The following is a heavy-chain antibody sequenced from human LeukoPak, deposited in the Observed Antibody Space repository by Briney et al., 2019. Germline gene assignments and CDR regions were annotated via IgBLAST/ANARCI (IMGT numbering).Heavy chain of an antibody. D-gene: IGHD6-19*01. Sequence: GGSLRLSCAASGFTVSSNDMTWVRQAPGKGLEWVSAISGSGGSTYYADSVKGRFTISRDNSKNTLYLQMNSLRAEDTAVYYCAKVRAGQWVVLSPGMAVWGKGPTVPVPS. CDR3: AKVRAGQWVVLSPGMAV. CDR1: GFTVSSND. J-gene: IGHJ6*04. CDR2: ISGSGGST. V-gene: IGHV3-23*01.